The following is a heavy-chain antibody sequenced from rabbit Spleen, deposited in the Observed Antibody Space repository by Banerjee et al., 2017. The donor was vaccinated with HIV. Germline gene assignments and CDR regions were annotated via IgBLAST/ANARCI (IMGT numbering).Heavy chain of an antibody. Sequence: QQVEESGGDLVKPGASLTLTCIASGVSFSGDSYMCWVRQAPGKGLEWIACIDAGSSGFTYFANWAKGRFTISKTSSTTVTLQMTSLTAADTATYFCARDTSSSFSSYGMDLWGPGTLVTVS. CDR2: IDAGSSGFT. J-gene: IGHJ6*01. D-gene: IGHD1-1*01. CDR3: ARDTSSSFSSYGMDL. CDR1: GVSFSGDSY. V-gene: IGHV1S40*01.